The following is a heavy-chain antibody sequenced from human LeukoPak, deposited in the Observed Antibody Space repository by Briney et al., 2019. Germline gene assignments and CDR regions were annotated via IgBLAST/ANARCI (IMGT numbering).Heavy chain of an antibody. D-gene: IGHD3-9*01. CDR1: GFTFSSYS. J-gene: IGHJ4*02. CDR3: ARGRDYDILTGHHFDY. Sequence: SGGSLRLSCAASGFTFSSYSMNWARQAPGKGLEWVSSISSSSSYIYYADSVKGRFTISRDNAKNSLYLQMNSLRAEDTAVYYCARGRDYDILTGHHFDYWGQGTLVTVSS. V-gene: IGHV3-21*01. CDR2: ISSSSSYI.